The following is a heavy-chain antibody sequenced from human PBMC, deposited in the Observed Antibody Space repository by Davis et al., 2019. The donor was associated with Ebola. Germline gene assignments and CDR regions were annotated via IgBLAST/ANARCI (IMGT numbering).Heavy chain of an antibody. CDR3: AKAKFSGGALIGH. V-gene: IGHV3-43*02. J-gene: IGHJ4*02. CDR1: GFTFGDYT. D-gene: IGHD1-26*01. CDR2: INGDRGRI. Sequence: PGGSLRLSCATSGFTFGDYTMHWVRQAPGKGLEWVSFINGDRGRIDYADSVKGRFTISGDNSKNSLYLQMNSLTTEDTALYYRAKAKFSGGALIGHWGQGTLVTVSS.